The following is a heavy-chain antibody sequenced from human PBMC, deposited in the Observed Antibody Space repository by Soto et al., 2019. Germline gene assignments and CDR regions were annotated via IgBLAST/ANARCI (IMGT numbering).Heavy chain of an antibody. CDR1: GFTVSSNY. J-gene: IGHJ5*02. Sequence: EVQLVESGGGLVQPGGSLRLSCAASGFTVSSNYMSWIRQAPGKGLERVSVIYSGGRTYYADSVKGRFTISRHNSKNTVYLQMNSLRAEDTAVYYCARSGGDWLSPLGTADWFDPWGQGTLVTVSS. CDR3: ARSGGDWLSPLGTADWFDP. D-gene: IGHD3-9*01. CDR2: IYSGGRT. V-gene: IGHV3-53*04.